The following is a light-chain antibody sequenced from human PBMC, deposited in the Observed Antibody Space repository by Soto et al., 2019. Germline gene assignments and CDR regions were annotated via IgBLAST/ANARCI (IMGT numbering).Light chain of an antibody. V-gene: IGKV3-15*01. Sequence: EIVMTQSPATLSVSPGERANLPCRARQSVTSNLAWYQQKPGQAPRLLIYGASARATGIPARFSGSGSGTEFTLTISSLQSEDFAVYYCQQYNNWPPTFGQGTRVEIK. CDR2: GAS. CDR3: QQYNNWPPT. CDR1: QSVTSN. J-gene: IGKJ1*01.